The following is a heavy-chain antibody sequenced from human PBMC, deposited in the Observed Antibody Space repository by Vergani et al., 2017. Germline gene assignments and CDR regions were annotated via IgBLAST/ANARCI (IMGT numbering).Heavy chain of an antibody. CDR1: GGSISSSNW. CDR3: ARRVGGCSGGSCYLFDY. J-gene: IGHJ4*02. Sequence: QVQLQESGPGLVKPSGTLSLTCAVSGGSISSSNWWSWVRQPPGKGLEWIGEIYHSGSTNYNPSLKSRVTISVDKSKNQFSLKLSSVTAADTAVYYCARRVGGCSGGSCYLFDYWGQGTLVTVSS. CDR2: IYHSGST. D-gene: IGHD2-15*01. V-gene: IGHV4-4*02.